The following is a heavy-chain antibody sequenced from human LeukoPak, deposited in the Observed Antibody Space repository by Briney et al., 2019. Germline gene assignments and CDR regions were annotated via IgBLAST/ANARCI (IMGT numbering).Heavy chain of an antibody. CDR3: AKYLTLPNGRHYMDA. CDR1: GGSMHGDW. J-gene: IGHJ6*03. V-gene: IGHV4-59*01. CDR2: VFSAGMT. Sequence: SETLSLTCTVSGGSMHGDWWSWVRQPPGKGLEGSAHVFSAGMTFQTPSLMSRVSIFVDTSNNQFSLSLSSLTAADMAIYFCAKYLTLPNGRHYMDAWGKGTTVAVSS. D-gene: IGHD3-16*01.